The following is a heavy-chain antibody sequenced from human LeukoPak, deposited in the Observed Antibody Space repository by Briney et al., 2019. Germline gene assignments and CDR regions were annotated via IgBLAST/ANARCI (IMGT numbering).Heavy chain of an antibody. CDR2: IRNKARSYTT. J-gene: IGHJ6*02. V-gene: IGHV3-72*01. Sequence: GGSLRLSCAASGFSFSDHYMDWVRQAPGQGLEWVGRIRNKARSYTTAYAPSVTGRFTISRDDSKNSLYLQMNSLTVEDTAVYYCTGGRSDRGFYVFDVWGQGTTVIVSS. CDR1: GFSFSDHY. CDR3: TGGRSDRGFYVFDV. D-gene: IGHD3-16*01.